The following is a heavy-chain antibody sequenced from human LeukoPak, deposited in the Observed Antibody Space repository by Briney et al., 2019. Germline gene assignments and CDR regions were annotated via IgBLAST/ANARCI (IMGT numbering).Heavy chain of an antibody. CDR1: GFTFSSYG. J-gene: IGHJ4*02. V-gene: IGHV3-33*06. D-gene: IGHD2-15*01. CDR2: IWYDGSNK. Sequence: GGSLRLSCAASGFTFSSYGMHWVRQAPGKGLEWVAVIWYDGSNKYYADSVKGRFTISRDNSKNTVYLQMNSLRADDTAVYYCAKAVGEVYYFDFWGQGTLGTVSS. CDR3: AKAVGEVYYFDF.